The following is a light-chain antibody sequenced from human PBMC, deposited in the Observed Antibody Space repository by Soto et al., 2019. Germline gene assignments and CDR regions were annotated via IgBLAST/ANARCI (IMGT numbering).Light chain of an antibody. CDR1: QSVSSSY. J-gene: IGKJ5*01. CDR2: GAS. Sequence: EIVLPQSPGTLSLSPGERATLSCRASQSVSSSYLAWYQQKPGQAPRLLIYGASSRATGIPDRFSGSGSGTDFTLTISRLEPEDFAVYYCQQYGSSPLVTCGQGTRLEIK. V-gene: IGKV3-20*01. CDR3: QQYGSSPLVT.